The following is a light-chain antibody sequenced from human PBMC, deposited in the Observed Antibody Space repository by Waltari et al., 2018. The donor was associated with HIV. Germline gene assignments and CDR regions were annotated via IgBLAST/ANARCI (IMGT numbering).Light chain of an antibody. CDR2: AAS. CDR3: QHLNSYPPFT. CDR1: QAISSN. J-gene: IGKJ3*01. Sequence: DIQLTQSPSFMSASVGDRVTITCRASQAISSNLAWYQQKPGQAPTLLIYAASSLPVGVPSRFSGSGSGTEFTLTIRSLQPEDFATYYCQHLNSYPPFTFGPGTTVD. V-gene: IGKV1-9*01.